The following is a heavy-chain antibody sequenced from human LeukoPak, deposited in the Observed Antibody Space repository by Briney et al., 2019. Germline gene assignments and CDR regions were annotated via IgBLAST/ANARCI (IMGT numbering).Heavy chain of an antibody. J-gene: IGHJ4*02. V-gene: IGHV3-74*01. CDR2: INSDGSST. CDR1: GFTFSGYW. CDR3: ARHLGTYSDH. Sequence: PGGSLRLSCAASGFTFSGYWMYWVRQAPGKGLVWVSLINSDGSSTNYADSVKGRFTISRDNAKNTLYPQVNSLRADDTAVYYCARHLGTYSDHWGQGTLVTVSS. D-gene: IGHD7-27*01.